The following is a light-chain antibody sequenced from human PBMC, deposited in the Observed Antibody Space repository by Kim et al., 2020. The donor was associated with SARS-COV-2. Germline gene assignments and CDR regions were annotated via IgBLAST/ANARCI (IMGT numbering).Light chain of an antibody. CDR3: QQSHSTPRT. CDR1: QSIGNY. J-gene: IGKJ2*01. CDR2: AAS. V-gene: IGKV1-39*01. Sequence: DTQMTQSPSSLSASVGDRVTITCRASQSIGNYLNWYQQKPGTAPKLLIYAASTLQSGVPPRFTGSGSGTDFTLTISGLQPDDFATYYCQQSHSTPRTFGQGTKLEI.